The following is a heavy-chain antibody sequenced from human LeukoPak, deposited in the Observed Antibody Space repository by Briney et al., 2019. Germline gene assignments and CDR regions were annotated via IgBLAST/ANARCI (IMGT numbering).Heavy chain of an antibody. J-gene: IGHJ4*02. V-gene: IGHV1-18*01. CDR1: GYTFTSYG. CDR3: ARGHGGGDCFDY. Sequence: ASMKVSCKASGYTFTSYGISWVRQAPGQGLEWMGWISAYNGNTNYAQKFQGRVTMTRNTSIGTAYMELSSLRSEATAVYYCARGHGGGDCFDYWGQGTLVTVSS. D-gene: IGHD2-21*01. CDR2: ISAYNGNT.